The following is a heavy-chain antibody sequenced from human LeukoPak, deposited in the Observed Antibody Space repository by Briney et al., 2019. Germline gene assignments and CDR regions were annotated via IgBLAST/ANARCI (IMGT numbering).Heavy chain of an antibody. CDR1: GYTFTSYY. Sequence: ASVKVSCKASGYTFTSYYMHWVRQAPGQGLEWMGIINPSGGSTSYAQKFQGRVTMTRDTSTGTVYMELSSLRSEDTAVYYCARFAGIAAAGTHIDYWGQGTLVTVSS. V-gene: IGHV1-46*01. J-gene: IGHJ4*02. D-gene: IGHD6-13*01. CDR2: INPSGGST. CDR3: ARFAGIAAAGTHIDY.